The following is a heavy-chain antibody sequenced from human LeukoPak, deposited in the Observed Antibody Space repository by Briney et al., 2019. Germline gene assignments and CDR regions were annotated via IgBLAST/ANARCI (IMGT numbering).Heavy chain of an antibody. CDR2: MNRDGSEK. J-gene: IGHJ4*02. D-gene: IGHD4-17*01. Sequence: GGSLRLSCAASGFTFSSYWMSWVRQAPGKGLEWVANMNRDGSEKNYVDSIKGRFTISRDNAANSLYLQMNSLRAEDTAVYYCARTYGDYEGYWGQGTLVTVSS. V-gene: IGHV3-7*03. CDR3: ARTYGDYEGY. CDR1: GFTFSSYW.